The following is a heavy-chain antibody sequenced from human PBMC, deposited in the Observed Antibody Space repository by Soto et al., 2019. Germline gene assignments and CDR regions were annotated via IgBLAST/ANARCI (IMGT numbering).Heavy chain of an antibody. Sequence: GGSLRLSCAASGFTFSSYAMSWVRQAPGKGLEWVSAISGSGGSTYYADSVKGRFTISGDNSKNTLYLQMNSLRAEDTAVYYCAKVPKYDFWSGYRWFDPWGQGTLVTVSS. CDR1: GFTFSSYA. CDR2: ISGSGGST. V-gene: IGHV3-23*01. J-gene: IGHJ5*02. CDR3: AKVPKYDFWSGYRWFDP. D-gene: IGHD3-3*01.